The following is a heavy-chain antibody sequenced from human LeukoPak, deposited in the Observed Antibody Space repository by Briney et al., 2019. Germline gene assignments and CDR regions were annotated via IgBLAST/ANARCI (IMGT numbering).Heavy chain of an antibody. Sequence: GGSLRLSCAASGFTFSSYGMHWVRQAPGKGLEWVAFIRYDGSNKYYADSVKGRFTISRDNSKNTLYLQMNSLRAEDTAVYYCAREPIAVAGKFDYWGQGTLVTVSS. CDR2: IRYDGSNK. J-gene: IGHJ4*02. V-gene: IGHV3-30*02. CDR1: GFTFSSYG. D-gene: IGHD6-19*01. CDR3: AREPIAVAGKFDY.